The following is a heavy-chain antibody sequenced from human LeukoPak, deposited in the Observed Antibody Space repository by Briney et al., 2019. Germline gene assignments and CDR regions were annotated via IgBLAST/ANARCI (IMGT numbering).Heavy chain of an antibody. D-gene: IGHD1-1*01. Sequence: ASVKVSCKASGYTFSSSDINWVRQATGQGLEWMGWMNPNSGNTYYAQRFQGRVTMTRDTSISTAYMEVSSLRSEDTAVYYCARDFTTGSAPDAFDIWGQGTMVTVSS. CDR3: ARDFTTGSAPDAFDI. CDR1: GYTFSSSD. V-gene: IGHV1-8*01. CDR2: MNPNSGNT. J-gene: IGHJ3*02.